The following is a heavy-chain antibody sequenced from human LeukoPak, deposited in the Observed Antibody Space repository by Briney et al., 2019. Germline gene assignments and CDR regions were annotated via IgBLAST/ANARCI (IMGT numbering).Heavy chain of an antibody. CDR3: AGDLPH. V-gene: IGHV3-48*03. J-gene: IGHJ4*02. CDR2: ISSSGGTV. Sequence: GGSLRLSCAASGFTFSSYEMSWVRQAPGKGLEWVSYISSSGGTVKYADSVKGRFTISRDNAKNPLYLQMNSLRAEDTAVYYCAGDLPHWGQGTLVTVSS. CDR1: GFTFSSYE.